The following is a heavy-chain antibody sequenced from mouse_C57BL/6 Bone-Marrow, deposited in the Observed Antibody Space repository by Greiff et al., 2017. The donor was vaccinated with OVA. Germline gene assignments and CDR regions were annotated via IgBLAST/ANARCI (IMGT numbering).Heavy chain of an antibody. Sequence: VQLQQSGAELARPGASVKLSCKASGYTFTSYGISWVKQRTGQGLEWIGEIYPRSGNTYYNEKFKGKATLTADKYSSTAYMELRSLTSEDSAVYFCARKGIYYYGSSHAWFAYWGQGTLVTVSA. CDR1: GYTFTSYG. V-gene: IGHV1-81*01. D-gene: IGHD1-1*01. J-gene: IGHJ3*01. CDR3: ARKGIYYYGSSHAWFAY. CDR2: IYPRSGNT.